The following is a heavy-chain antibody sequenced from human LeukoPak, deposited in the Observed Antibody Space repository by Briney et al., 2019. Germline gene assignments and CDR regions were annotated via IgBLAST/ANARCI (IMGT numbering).Heavy chain of an antibody. Sequence: ASVKVSCKASGYTFTGYYMHWVRQAPGQGLEWMGWINPNSGGTNYAQKLQGRVTMTRDTSISTAYMELRSLTSDDTAVYFCARIWAEFQLVCDFWGQGTLVTVSP. CDR1: GYTFTGYY. J-gene: IGHJ4*02. CDR2: INPNSGGT. D-gene: IGHD6-13*01. V-gene: IGHV1-2*02. CDR3: ARIWAEFQLVCDF.